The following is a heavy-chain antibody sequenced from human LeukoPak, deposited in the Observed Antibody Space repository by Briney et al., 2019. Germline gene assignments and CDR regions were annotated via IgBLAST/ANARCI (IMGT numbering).Heavy chain of an antibody. CDR3: ARAALRYFDWPTLGYYYYGMDV. Sequence: GGSLRLSCAASGFTFSSYEMNWVRQAPGKGLGWVSYISSSGSTIYYADSVKGRFTISRDNAKNSLYLQMNSLRAEDTAVYYCARAALRYFDWPTLGYYYYGMDVWGKGTTVTVSS. CDR1: GFTFSSYE. CDR2: ISSSGSTI. V-gene: IGHV3-48*03. J-gene: IGHJ6*04. D-gene: IGHD3-9*01.